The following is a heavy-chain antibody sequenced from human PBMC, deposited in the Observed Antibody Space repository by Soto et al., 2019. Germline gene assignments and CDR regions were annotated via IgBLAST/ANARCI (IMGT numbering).Heavy chain of an antibody. V-gene: IGHV3-33*01. Sequence: GGSLRLSCAASGFTFSSYGMHWVRQAPGKGLEWVAVIWYDGSNKYYADSVKGRFTISRDNSKNTLYLQMNSLRAEDTAVYYCARDQGRYSDFQHWGQGTLVTVSS. J-gene: IGHJ1*01. CDR2: IWYDGSNK. CDR1: GFTFSSYG. CDR3: ARDQGRYSDFQH. D-gene: IGHD4-4*01.